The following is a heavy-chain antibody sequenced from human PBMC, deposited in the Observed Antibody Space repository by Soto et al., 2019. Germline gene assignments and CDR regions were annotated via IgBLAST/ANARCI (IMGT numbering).Heavy chain of an antibody. CDR3: ARLSSDSSGYYFFDY. Sequence: GESLKISCKGSGYSFTSYWIGWVRQMPGKGLEWMGIIYPGDSDTGYSPSFQGQVTISADKSISTAYLQWSSLKASDTAMYYCARLSSDSSGYYFFDYWGQGTLVTVSS. D-gene: IGHD3-22*01. V-gene: IGHV5-51*01. CDR1: GYSFTSYW. J-gene: IGHJ4*02. CDR2: IYPGDSDT.